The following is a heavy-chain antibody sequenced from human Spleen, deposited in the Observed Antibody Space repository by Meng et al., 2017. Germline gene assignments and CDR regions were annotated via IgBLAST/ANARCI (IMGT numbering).Heavy chain of an antibody. D-gene: IGHD2-21*01. J-gene: IGHJ4*02. CDR1: GGSFSAYD. CDR3: RLAYCMGDCVDY. CDR2: INHSGST. V-gene: IGHV4-34*01. Sequence: QVQVQQWGAVLLKPSETLSLTCSFYGGSFSAYDWSWIRQPPGKGLEWLGQINHSGSTNDNPSLKSRVTISIDTSRNQLSLKLSSVTAADTAVYYCRLAYCMGDCVDYWGQGTLVTVSS.